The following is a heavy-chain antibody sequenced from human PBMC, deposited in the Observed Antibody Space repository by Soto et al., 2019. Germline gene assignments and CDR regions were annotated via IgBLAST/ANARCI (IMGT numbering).Heavy chain of an antibody. CDR1: GFTFSRYA. CDR3: AKDERITMVRGVIAAFDI. V-gene: IGHV3-23*01. D-gene: IGHD3-10*01. Sequence: GGSLRLSCAASGFTFSRYAMSWVRQAPGKGLEWVSAISGSGGSTYYADSVKGRFTISRDNSKNTLYLQMNSLRAEDTAVYYCAKDERITMVRGVIAAFDIWGQGTMVTVSS. CDR2: ISGSGGST. J-gene: IGHJ3*02.